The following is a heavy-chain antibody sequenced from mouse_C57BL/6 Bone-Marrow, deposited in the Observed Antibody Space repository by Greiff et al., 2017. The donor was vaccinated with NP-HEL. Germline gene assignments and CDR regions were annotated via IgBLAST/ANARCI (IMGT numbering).Heavy chain of an antibody. CDR3: ARGGIYYDYAWFAY. CDR1: GYAFTNYL. CDR2: INPGSGGT. Sequence: QVQLQQSGAELARPGTSVKVSCKASGYAFTNYLIEWVKQRPGPGLEWIGVINPGSGGTNYNEKFKGKATLTADKSSSTAYMQLSSLTSEDSAVYFCARGGIYYDYAWFAYWGQGTLVTVSA. D-gene: IGHD2-4*01. J-gene: IGHJ3*01. V-gene: IGHV1-54*01.